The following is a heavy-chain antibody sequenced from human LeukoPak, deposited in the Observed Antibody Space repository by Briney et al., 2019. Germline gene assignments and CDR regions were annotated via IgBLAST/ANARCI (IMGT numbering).Heavy chain of an antibody. CDR1: GSTVSSYF. Sequence: GGSLRLSCAPSGSTVSSYFMSWVRHAPGKGLECVSVIYDGGSKDYADSVKARFTISRDNSKSTLYLQMNSLRAEDTAVYYCARDNYILTGYYNAFDIWGQGTLVTVSS. V-gene: IGHV3-53*01. CDR3: ARDNYILTGYYNAFDI. J-gene: IGHJ3*02. D-gene: IGHD3-9*01. CDR2: IYDGGSK.